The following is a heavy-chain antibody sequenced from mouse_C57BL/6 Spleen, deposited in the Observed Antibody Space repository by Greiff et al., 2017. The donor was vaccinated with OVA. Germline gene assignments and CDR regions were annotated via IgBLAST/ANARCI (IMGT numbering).Heavy chain of an antibody. CDR1: GYTFTDYE. CDR3: TRWVYDGCYGFAY. D-gene: IGHD2-3*01. Sequence: QVHVKQSGAELVRPGASVTLSCKASGYTFTDYEMHWVKPTPVHGLEWIGAIDPETGGTAYNQKFKGKAILTAGKSSSTAYMELRSLTSGDSAVYYCTRWVYDGCYGFAYWGQGTRVTVCA. CDR2: IDPETGGT. J-gene: IGHJ3*01. V-gene: IGHV1-15*01.